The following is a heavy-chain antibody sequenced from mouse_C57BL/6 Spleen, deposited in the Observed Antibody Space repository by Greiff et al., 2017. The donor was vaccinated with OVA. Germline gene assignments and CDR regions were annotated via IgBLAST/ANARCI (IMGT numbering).Heavy chain of an antibody. J-gene: IGHJ2*01. Sequence: VQLQQSGAELVKPGASVKMSCKASGYTFTSYWITWVKQRPGQGLEWIGDIYPGSGSTNYNEKFKSKATLTVDTSSSTAYMQLSSLTSEDSAVYYCAREGSSGYGSDYWGQGTTLTVSS. V-gene: IGHV1-55*01. D-gene: IGHD3-2*02. CDR3: AREGSSGYGSDY. CDR1: GYTFTSYW. CDR2: IYPGSGST.